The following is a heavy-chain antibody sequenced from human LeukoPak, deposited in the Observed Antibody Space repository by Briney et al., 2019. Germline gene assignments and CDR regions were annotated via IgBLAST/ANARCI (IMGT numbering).Heavy chain of an antibody. D-gene: IGHD2-21*02. Sequence: GGSLRLSCAASGFTFDDYTMHWVRQAPGKGLEWVSLISWDGGSTYYADSVKGRFTISRDNSKNSLYLQMNSLRTEDTALYYCAKDMDCGSDCYSYYYGMDVWGQGTTVTVSS. CDR2: ISWDGGST. CDR3: AKDMDCGSDCYSYYYGMDV. V-gene: IGHV3-43*01. J-gene: IGHJ6*02. CDR1: GFTFDDYT.